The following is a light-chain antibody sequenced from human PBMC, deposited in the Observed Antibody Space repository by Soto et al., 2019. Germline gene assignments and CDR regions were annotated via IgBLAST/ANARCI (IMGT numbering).Light chain of an antibody. CDR2: DVS. Sequence: QSALTQPASVSGSPGQSITISCTGTSSDLGDYNSVSWYQHHPGKAPKLMIYDVSHRPSGVSNRFPGSKSGNTPSLTISGLQTEDEADYYCSSYTTVRPLVFGEGSKLTVL. J-gene: IGLJ3*02. V-gene: IGLV2-14*01. CDR1: SSDLGDYNS. CDR3: SSYTTVRPLV.